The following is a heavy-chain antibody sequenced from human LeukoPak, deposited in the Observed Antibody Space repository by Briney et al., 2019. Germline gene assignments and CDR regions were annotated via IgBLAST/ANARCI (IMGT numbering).Heavy chain of an antibody. V-gene: IGHV3-23*01. D-gene: IGHD2-2*01. CDR1: GFPFNSYA. J-gene: IGHJ5*02. Sequence: GSLSLSCAAPGFPFNSYAMSWVRPGPGKGLQWVSAISASGGTTYYADSVKCRSTISRDNSETTLYLQKNSLRVEDKALYYCAKEPREYCGSNACPNWLDAWGRGTLVTVSS. CDR3: AKEPREYCGSNACPNWLDA. CDR2: ISASGGTT.